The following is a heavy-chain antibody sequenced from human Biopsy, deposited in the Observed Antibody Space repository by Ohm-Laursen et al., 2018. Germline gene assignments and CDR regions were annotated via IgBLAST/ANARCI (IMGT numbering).Heavy chain of an antibody. CDR2: IYSGGDT. D-gene: IGHD2-15*01. J-gene: IGHJ4*02. CDR3: ARAYPPPGRRLVVVAGDFDC. CDR1: GFTVYNNY. Sequence: SLRLSCAASGFTVYNNYMTWVRQAPGKGLEWVSLIYSGGDTRYADPVKGRFTISRDNAKNSLYLQMNSLRAEDTAVYYCARAYPPPGRRLVVVAGDFDCWGQGTRVTVSS. V-gene: IGHV3-66*01.